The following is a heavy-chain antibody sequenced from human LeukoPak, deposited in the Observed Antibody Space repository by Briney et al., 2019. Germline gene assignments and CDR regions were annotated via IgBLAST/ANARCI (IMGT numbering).Heavy chain of an antibody. J-gene: IGHJ3*02. CDR2: VKSKADDGTT. CDR1: GFSFTNTW. Sequence: PGGSLRLSCEASGFSFTNTWMSWVRQAPGKGLEWVGRVKSKADDGTTDYAAPVQGRFTISRDDSKNTLSLQMNSLKTEDTAVYYCATEGGSGSYYGDDAFDMWGQGTMVTVS. V-gene: IGHV3-15*01. CDR3: ATEGGSGSYYGDDAFDM. D-gene: IGHD3-10*01.